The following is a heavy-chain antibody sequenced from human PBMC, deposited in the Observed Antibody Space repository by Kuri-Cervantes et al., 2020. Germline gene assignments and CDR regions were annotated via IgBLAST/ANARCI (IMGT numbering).Heavy chain of an antibody. V-gene: IGHV1-2*04. D-gene: IGHD2-21*02. CDR1: GYTFTSYG. CDR3: ARSFRSPYCGGDCYVDY. J-gene: IGHJ4*02. Sequence: ASVKVSCKASGYTFTSYGISWVRQAPGQGLEWMGWINPNSGGTNYAQKFQGWVTMTRDTSISTAYMELSKLRSDDTAVYYCARSFRSPYCGGDCYVDYWGQGTLVTVSS. CDR2: INPNSGGT.